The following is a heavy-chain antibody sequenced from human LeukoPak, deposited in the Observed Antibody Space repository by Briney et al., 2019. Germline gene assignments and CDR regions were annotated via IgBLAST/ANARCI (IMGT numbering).Heavy chain of an antibody. D-gene: IGHD7-27*01. CDR3: ATRWGNVDY. CDR1: GYTLTSHY. Sequence: GASVKVSCKTSGYTLTSHYMHWVRQAPGQGLEWMGRINPNSGGTNYAQKFQGRVTMTRDTSISTAYMELSRLRSDDTAVYYCATRWGNVDYWGQGTLVTVSS. J-gene: IGHJ4*02. CDR2: INPNSGGT. V-gene: IGHV1-2*06.